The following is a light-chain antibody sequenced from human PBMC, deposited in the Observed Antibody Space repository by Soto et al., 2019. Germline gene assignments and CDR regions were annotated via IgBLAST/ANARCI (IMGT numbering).Light chain of an antibody. V-gene: IGKV3-20*01. CDR1: QSVSSSY. CDR2: GAS. Sequence: EIVLTQSPGTLSLSPGERATLSCRASQSVSSSYLAWYQQKPGQAPRLLIYGASSRATGIPDRFSGGGSGTDFTLTISRLEPEDFAVYYCQHRVTFGQGTKLEIK. CDR3: QHRVT. J-gene: IGKJ2*01.